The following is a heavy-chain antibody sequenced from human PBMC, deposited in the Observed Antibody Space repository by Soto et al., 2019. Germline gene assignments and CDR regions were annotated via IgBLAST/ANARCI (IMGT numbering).Heavy chain of an antibody. J-gene: IGHJ6*02. CDR3: ARGAGSYPIRMDV. D-gene: IGHD3-10*01. CDR2: ISSSGTTI. V-gene: IGHV3-48*03. CDR1: GFTFSSYE. Sequence: GGSLRLSCAVSGFTFSSYEMKWVRQAPGKGLEWVSYISSSGTTIHYADSVKGRFTISRDNAKNSLNLQMNSLRAEDTAVYYCARGAGSYPIRMDVWGQGTTVTVSS.